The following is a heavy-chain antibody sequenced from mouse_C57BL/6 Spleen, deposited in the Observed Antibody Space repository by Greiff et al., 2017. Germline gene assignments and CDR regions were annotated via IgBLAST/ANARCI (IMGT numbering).Heavy chain of an antibody. CDR1: GYTFTSYW. Sequence: QVQLQQPGAELVRPGSSVKLSCKASGYTFTSYWMAWVKQRPGQGLEWIGNIYPSDSETHYNQKFKDKATLTVDKSSSTAYMQLSSLTSEDSAVYYCAIYGNYGMDYWGQGTSVTVSS. CDR2: IYPSDSET. D-gene: IGHD2-1*01. J-gene: IGHJ4*01. CDR3: AIYGNYGMDY. V-gene: IGHV1-61*01.